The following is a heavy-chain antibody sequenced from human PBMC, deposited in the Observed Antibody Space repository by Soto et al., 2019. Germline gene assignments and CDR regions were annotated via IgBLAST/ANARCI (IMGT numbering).Heavy chain of an antibody. V-gene: IGHV1-18*04. CDR2: VSNKNGVT. Sequence: QVQLVQSGGEVKKPGASVKVSCKTSGYTFANYDFSWVRQAPGQGLEWMGWVSNKNGVTSYAEKFRDRVTITTDTSTSTVYMELRSLTSDYTAVYFCARERLNTGWYGFDYWGQGAQVTVSS. CDR3: ARERLNTGWYGFDY. CDR1: GYTFANYD. D-gene: IGHD6-19*01. J-gene: IGHJ4*02.